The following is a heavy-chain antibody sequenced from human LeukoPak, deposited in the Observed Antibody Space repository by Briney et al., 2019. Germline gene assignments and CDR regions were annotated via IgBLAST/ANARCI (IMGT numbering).Heavy chain of an antibody. V-gene: IGHV4-59*01. CDR1: GGSINSYF. CDR2: IYHSGTI. J-gene: IGHJ6*02. Sequence: SEALSLTCTVSGGSINSYFWSWIRQPPGKGLEWIAHIYHSGTINYNPSLKSRVTISLDTSKSQVSLNLTSVTAADTAVYYCAREGSAYGMDVWGQGTTVTVSS. D-gene: IGHD2-15*01. CDR3: AREGSAYGMDV.